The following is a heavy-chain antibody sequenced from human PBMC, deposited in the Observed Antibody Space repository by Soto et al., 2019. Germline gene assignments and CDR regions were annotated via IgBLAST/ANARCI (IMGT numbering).Heavy chain of an antibody. V-gene: IGHV3-23*01. D-gene: IGHD3-3*01. CDR2: ISGSGGST. CDR1: VFTFSSYA. J-gene: IGHJ4*02. Sequence: PGGSLRLSCAASVFTFSSYAMSWVRQAPGKGLEWVSAISGSGGSTYYADSVKGRFTISRDNSKNTLYLQMNSLRAEDTAVYYCAKEGDPNYDFWSGYSDYWGQGTLVTVSS. CDR3: AKEGDPNYDFWSGYSDY.